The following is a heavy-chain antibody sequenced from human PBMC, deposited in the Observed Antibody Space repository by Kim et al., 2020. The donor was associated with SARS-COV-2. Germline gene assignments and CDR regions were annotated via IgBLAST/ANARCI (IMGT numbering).Heavy chain of an antibody. Sequence: PSHKSRVTISVATSKSQFSLKLSSVTAADTAVYYCARASLVATIPNWFDPWGQGTLVTVSS. J-gene: IGHJ5*02. CDR3: ARASLVATIPNWFDP. V-gene: IGHV4-34*01. D-gene: IGHD5-12*01.